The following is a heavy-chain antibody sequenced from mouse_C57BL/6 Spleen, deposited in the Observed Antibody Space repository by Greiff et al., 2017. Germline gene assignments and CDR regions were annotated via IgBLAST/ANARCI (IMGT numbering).Heavy chain of an antibody. CDR2: IYPGDGDT. D-gene: IGHD1-1*01. V-gene: IGHV1-82*01. CDR3: ARFITGFDY. J-gene: IGHJ2*01. Sequence: QVQLKESGPELVKPGASVKISCKASGYAFSSSWMNWVKQRPGKGLEWIGRIYPGDGDTNYNGKFKGKATLTADKSSSTAYMQLSSLTSEDSAVYFCARFITGFDYWGQGTTLTVSS. CDR1: GYAFSSSW.